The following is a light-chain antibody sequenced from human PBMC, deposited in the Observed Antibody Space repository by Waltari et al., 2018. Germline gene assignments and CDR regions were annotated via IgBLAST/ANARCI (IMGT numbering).Light chain of an antibody. CDR1: QTITTY. J-gene: IGKJ2*01. CDR2: ATS. Sequence: DIQLTQSPSSLSASVGDRVTLTCRASQTITTYLNWYQQKPGKAPKLLIYATSSLQGGVPSRFSGSGSGTDFTLTLSSLQPEDFATYYCQQSYSTPYTFGQGTKLEIK. CDR3: QQSYSTPYT. V-gene: IGKV1-39*01.